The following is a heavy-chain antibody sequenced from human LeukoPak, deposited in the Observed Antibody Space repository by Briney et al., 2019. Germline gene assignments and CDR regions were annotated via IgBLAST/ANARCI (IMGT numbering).Heavy chain of an antibody. D-gene: IGHD2-15*01. CDR1: GGSISSYY. CDR2: IYYSGST. V-gene: IGHV4-59*01. J-gene: IGHJ4*02. CDR3: ARDVPASSGGFDY. Sequence: SETLSLTCTVSGGSISSYYWSWIRQPPGKGLEWIGYIYYSGSTNYNPSLKSRVTISVDTSKNQFSLKLSSVTAADTAVYYCARDVPASSGGFDYWGQGTLVTVSS.